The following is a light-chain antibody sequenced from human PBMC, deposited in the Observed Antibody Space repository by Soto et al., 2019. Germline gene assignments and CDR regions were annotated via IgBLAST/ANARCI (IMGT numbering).Light chain of an antibody. CDR1: QSISSNY. CDR3: QQYGSSPFT. J-gene: IGKJ3*01. Sequence: EIVLTQSPGTLSLSPGERATLSCWASQSISSNYIAWYQQKPGKAPRLLISGSSIRATGIPKRFSGSGSGTSFTLTISSLEPEDFAVFYCQQYGSSPFTFGPGTKVDFK. CDR2: GSS. V-gene: IGKV3-20*01.